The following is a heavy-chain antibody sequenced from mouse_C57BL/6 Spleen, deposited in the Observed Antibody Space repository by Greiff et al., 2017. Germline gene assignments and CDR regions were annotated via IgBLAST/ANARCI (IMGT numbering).Heavy chain of an antibody. D-gene: IGHD2-4*01. CDR1: GYTFTSYW. V-gene: IGHV1-69*01. CDR3: TRSYDYDFFDY. Sequence: LQQSGAELVMPGASVKLSCKASGYTFTSYWMHWVKQRPGQGLEWIGEIDPSDSYTNYNQKFKGKSTLTVDKSSSTAYMQLSSLTSEDSAVYYCTRSYDYDFFDYWGQGTTLTVSS. CDR2: IDPSDSYT. J-gene: IGHJ2*01.